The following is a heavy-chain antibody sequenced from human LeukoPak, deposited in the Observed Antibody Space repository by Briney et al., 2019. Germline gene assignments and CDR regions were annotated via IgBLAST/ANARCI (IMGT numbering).Heavy chain of an antibody. CDR1: GYTFTGYY. Sequence: GASVKVSCKASGYTFTGYYMHWVRQAPGQGLEWMGWINPNSSGTNYAQKFQGWVTMTRDTSISTAYMELSRLRSDDTAVYYCARGLGSSSSMDVWGQGTTVTVSS. J-gene: IGHJ6*02. CDR3: ARGLGSSSSMDV. D-gene: IGHD6-6*01. V-gene: IGHV1-2*04. CDR2: INPNSSGT.